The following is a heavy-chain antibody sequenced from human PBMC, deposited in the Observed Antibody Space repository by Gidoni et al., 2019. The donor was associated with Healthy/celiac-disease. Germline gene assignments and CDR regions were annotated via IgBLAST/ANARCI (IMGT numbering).Heavy chain of an antibody. CDR3: ERDDTGHGYGSSTSCPLNY. Sequence: VQSGAEVKKPGASVKVSCTASGYTFTSYGISWVRQAPGQGLEWMGWISAYNGNTNYAQNVQGRVTMITDTSTSTAYMELRSLRTEDTAEYYCERDDTGHGYGSSTSCPLNYWGQGTLVTVSS. CDR2: ISAYNGNT. J-gene: IGHJ4*02. D-gene: IGHD2-2*03. CDR1: GYTFTSYG. V-gene: IGHV1-18*01.